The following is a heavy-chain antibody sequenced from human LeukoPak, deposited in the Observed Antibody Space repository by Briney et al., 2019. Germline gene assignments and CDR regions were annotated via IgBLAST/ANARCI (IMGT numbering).Heavy chain of an antibody. CDR2: ISTYNGHT. CDR3: ARGIHYSFVTMIVVPFGY. D-gene: IGHD3-22*01. Sequence: EASVKVSCKASGYTFTSYGISWLRQAPGQGLEWMGWISTYNGHTNYAQKLQGRVTMTTDTSTSTAYMELSRLRSDDTAVYYCARGIHYSFVTMIVVPFGYWGQGTLVTVSS. CDR1: GYTFTSYG. J-gene: IGHJ4*02. V-gene: IGHV1-18*01.